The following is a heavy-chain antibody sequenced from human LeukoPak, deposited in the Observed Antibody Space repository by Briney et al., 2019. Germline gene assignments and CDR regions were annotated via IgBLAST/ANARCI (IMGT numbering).Heavy chain of an antibody. CDR1: GGSISSSSSY. CDR2: IYYSGST. J-gene: IGHJ6*03. D-gene: IGHD3-10*01. V-gene: IGHV4-39*07. Sequence: SETLSLTCTISGGSISSSSSYWGWIRQPPGKGLECIGSIYYSGSTNYNPSLKSRVTISVDTSKNQFSLKLTSVTAADTAAYYCARVEEGYGSGRRENYYYYYMDVWGKGTTVTISS. CDR3: ARVEEGYGSGRRENYYYYYMDV.